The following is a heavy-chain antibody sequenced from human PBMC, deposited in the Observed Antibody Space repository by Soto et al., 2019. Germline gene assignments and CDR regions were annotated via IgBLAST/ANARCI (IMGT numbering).Heavy chain of an antibody. Sequence: GGSLRLSCAASGFTFSSYAMSWVRQAPGKGLEWVSAISGSGGSTYYADSVKGRFTISRDNSKNTLYLQMNSLRAEDTAVYYCAKSPNYDYVWGSYRPYYYYGMDVWGQGTTVTVSS. D-gene: IGHD3-16*02. J-gene: IGHJ6*02. CDR2: ISGSGGST. V-gene: IGHV3-23*01. CDR3: AKSPNYDYVWGSYRPYYYYGMDV. CDR1: GFTFSSYA.